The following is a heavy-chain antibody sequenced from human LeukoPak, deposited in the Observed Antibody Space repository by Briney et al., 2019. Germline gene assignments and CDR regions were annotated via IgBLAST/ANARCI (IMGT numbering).Heavy chain of an antibody. CDR1: GYSISSGYY. D-gene: IGHD5-18*01. Sequence: SETLSLTCTVPGYSISSGYYWGWIRQPPGKGLEWIGSIYHSGSTYYNPSLKSRVTISVDTSKNQFSLKLSSVTAADTAVYYCAREIGDSYGYKVDYCGQGTLVTVSS. J-gene: IGHJ4*02. CDR3: AREIGDSYGYKVDY. V-gene: IGHV4-38-2*02. CDR2: IYHSGST.